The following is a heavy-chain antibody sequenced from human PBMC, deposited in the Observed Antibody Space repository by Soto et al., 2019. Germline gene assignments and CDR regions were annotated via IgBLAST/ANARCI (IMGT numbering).Heavy chain of an antibody. Sequence: QVQLVQSEAEVRQPGASVKVSCTASGYTFTGYYLHWLRQAPGQGLEWMGWINPTSGGTRYAQKFQGWVTVTRDTSNRTADMEVTSLKFDDTAVYFCARGFGRNSWHKARNPFDLWGQGTLVTV. CDR2: INPTSGGT. J-gene: IGHJ3*01. V-gene: IGHV1-2*04. D-gene: IGHD1-26*01. CDR3: ARGFGRNSWHKARNPFDL. CDR1: GYTFTGYY.